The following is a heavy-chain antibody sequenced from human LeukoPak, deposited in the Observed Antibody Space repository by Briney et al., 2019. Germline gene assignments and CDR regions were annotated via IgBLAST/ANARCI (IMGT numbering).Heavy chain of an antibody. CDR2: INPSVDIT. Sequence: ASVTVSCKASGYIFTTYNMHWVRQAPGQGLEWMGVINPSVDITNYAQKFQGRVTLTRDMSTSTVYMELSSLRSEATAVYYCARDASGSYLFDYWGQGTLVTVSS. CDR1: GYIFTTYN. J-gene: IGHJ4*02. V-gene: IGHV1-46*01. D-gene: IGHD1-26*01. CDR3: ARDASGSYLFDY.